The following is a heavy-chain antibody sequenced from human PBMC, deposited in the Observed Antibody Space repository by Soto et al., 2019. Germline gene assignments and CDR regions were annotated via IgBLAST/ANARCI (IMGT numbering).Heavy chain of an antibody. CDR1: GFTFSSYA. CDR3: AKDQDIVVVVAARPFDY. D-gene: IGHD2-15*01. J-gene: IGHJ4*02. Sequence: PGGSLRLSCAASGFTFSSYAMSWVRQAPGKGLEWVSAISGSGGSTYYADSVKGRFTISRDNSKNTLYLQMNSLRAEDTAVYYCAKDQDIVVVVAARPFDYWGQGTLVPVSS. CDR2: ISGSGGST. V-gene: IGHV3-23*01.